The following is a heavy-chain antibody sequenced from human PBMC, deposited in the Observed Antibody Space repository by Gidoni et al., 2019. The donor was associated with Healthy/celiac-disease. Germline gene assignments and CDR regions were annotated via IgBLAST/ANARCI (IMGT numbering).Heavy chain of an antibody. CDR1: GSTFSSYA. CDR2: ISYDGSNK. Sequence: QVQLVESGGGVVQPGRSLRLSCAASGSTFSSYAMHWVRQAPGKGLEWVAVISYDGSNKYYADSVKGRFTISRDNSKNTLYLQMNSLRAEDTAVYYCARDFSGVEMATNHPDYWGQGTLVTVSS. V-gene: IGHV3-30*01. J-gene: IGHJ4*02. CDR3: ARDFSGVEMATNHPDY. D-gene: IGHD5-12*01.